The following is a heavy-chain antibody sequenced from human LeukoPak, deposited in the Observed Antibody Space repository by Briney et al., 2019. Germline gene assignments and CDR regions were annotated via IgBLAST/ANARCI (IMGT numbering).Heavy chain of an antibody. CDR1: GYTFTSYG. CDR2: ISAYNGNT. Sequence: GASVTVSCKASGYTFTSYGISWVRQAPGQGLEWMGWISAYNGNTNYAQKLQGRVTMTTDTSTSTAYMELRSLRSDDTAVYYCARVRASLWFGDGYYYYGMDVWGQGTTVTVSS. CDR3: ARVRASLWFGDGYYYYGMDV. J-gene: IGHJ6*02. V-gene: IGHV1-18*01. D-gene: IGHD3-10*01.